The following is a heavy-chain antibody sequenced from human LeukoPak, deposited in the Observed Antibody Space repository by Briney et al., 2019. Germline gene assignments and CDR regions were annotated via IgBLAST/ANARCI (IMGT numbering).Heavy chain of an antibody. Sequence: GGSLRLSCAASGFTVSSNYMSWVRQAPGKGLEWVANIKQDGSEKYYVDSVKGRFTISRDNAKNSLYLQMNSLRAEDTAVYYCAREHEPIAAAPIDYWGQGTLVTVSS. CDR1: GFTVSSNY. CDR3: AREHEPIAAAPIDY. D-gene: IGHD6-13*01. CDR2: IKQDGSEK. V-gene: IGHV3-7*01. J-gene: IGHJ4*02.